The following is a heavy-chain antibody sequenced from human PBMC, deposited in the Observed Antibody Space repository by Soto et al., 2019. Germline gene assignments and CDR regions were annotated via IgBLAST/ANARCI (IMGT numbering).Heavy chain of an antibody. CDR2: IYPGDSDT. V-gene: IGHV5-51*01. J-gene: IGHJ5*02. CDR1: GYSFTSYW. D-gene: IGHD6-6*01. Sequence: GESLKISCKGSGYSFTSYWIGWVRQMPGKGLEWMGIIYPGDSDTRYSPSFQGQVTISADKSISTAYLQWSSLKASDTAMYYCARGFHIDSSSYLGGPYNWFDPWGQGTLVTVSS. CDR3: ARGFHIDSSSYLGGPYNWFDP.